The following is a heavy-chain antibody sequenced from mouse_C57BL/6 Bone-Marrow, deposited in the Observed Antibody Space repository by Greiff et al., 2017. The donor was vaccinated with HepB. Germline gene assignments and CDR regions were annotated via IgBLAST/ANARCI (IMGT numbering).Heavy chain of an antibody. V-gene: IGHV1-55*01. CDR2: IYPGSGST. D-gene: IGHD1-1*01. J-gene: IGHJ4*01. CDR3: ALITTVVARAMDY. CDR1: GYTFTSYW. Sequence: VQLQQSGAELVKPGASVKMSCKASGYTFTSYWITWVKQRPGQGLEWIGDIYPGSGSTNYNEKFKSKATLTVDTSSSTAYMQLSSLTSEDSAVYYCALITTVVARAMDYWGQGTSVTVSS.